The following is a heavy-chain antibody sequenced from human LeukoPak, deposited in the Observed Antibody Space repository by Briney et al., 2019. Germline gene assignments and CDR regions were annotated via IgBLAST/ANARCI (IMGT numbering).Heavy chain of an antibody. CDR2: IYSGGST. CDR3: ARHLIVGATEGAFDI. Sequence: PPGGSLRLSRAASGFTVSSNYMSWVRQAPGKGLEWVSVIYSGGSTYYADSVKGRFTISRDNSKNTLYLQMNSLRAEDTAVYYCARHLIVGATEGAFDIWGQGTMVTVSS. V-gene: IGHV3-66*02. J-gene: IGHJ3*02. D-gene: IGHD1-26*01. CDR1: GFTVSSNY.